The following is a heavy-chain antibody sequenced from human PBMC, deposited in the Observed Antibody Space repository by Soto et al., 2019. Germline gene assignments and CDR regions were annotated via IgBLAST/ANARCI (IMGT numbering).Heavy chain of an antibody. J-gene: IGHJ6*02. CDR2: ISGSGGST. CDR3: AKSGLNGYYYGMDV. Sequence: QPGGSLRLSCAASGFTFSSYAMSWVRQAPGKGLEWVSAISGSGGSTYYADSVKGRFTISRDNSKNTLYLQMNSLRAEDTAVYYCAKSGLNGYYYGMDVSGQATTVTVSS. CDR1: GFTFSSYA. D-gene: IGHD1-1*01. V-gene: IGHV3-23*01.